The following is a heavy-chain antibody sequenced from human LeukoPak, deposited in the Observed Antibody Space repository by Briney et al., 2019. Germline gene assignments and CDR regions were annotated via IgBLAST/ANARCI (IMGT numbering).Heavy chain of an antibody. V-gene: IGHV3-7*01. CDR2: IKQGGNEE. Sequence: GGSLRLSCAASGFRFSSYWMSWLRQAPGKGLEWVANIKQGGNEEYYVDSVKGRFTISRDNAENALYLQMNNLRVEDTAVYYCARTLSTTIFGVDPFDYWGQGTLVTVPS. J-gene: IGHJ4*02. CDR1: GFRFSSYW. D-gene: IGHD3-3*01. CDR3: ARTLSTTIFGVDPFDY.